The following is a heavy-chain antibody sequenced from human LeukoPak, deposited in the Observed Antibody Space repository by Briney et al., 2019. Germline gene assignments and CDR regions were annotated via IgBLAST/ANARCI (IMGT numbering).Heavy chain of an antibody. Sequence: ASVKVSCKASGYTFTDYYMHWVRQAPGQGLEWMGWINPNGGGTNYAQKLQGRVTMTRDTSISIVYMELSRLTSDDTAVYYCARDGGFDYWGQGTLVTVSS. CDR3: ARDGGFDY. CDR2: INPNGGGT. CDR1: GYTFTDYY. V-gene: IGHV1-2*02. D-gene: IGHD3-10*01. J-gene: IGHJ4*02.